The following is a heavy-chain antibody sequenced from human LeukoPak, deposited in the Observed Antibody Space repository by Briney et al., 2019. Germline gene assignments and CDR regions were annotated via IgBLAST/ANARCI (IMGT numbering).Heavy chain of an antibody. V-gene: IGHV3-21*01. CDR1: GFTFSSYS. D-gene: IGHD3-3*01. J-gene: IGHJ5*02. Sequence: PGGSLRLSCAASGFTFSSYSMNWVRQAPGKGLEWVSSISSSSSYIYYADSVKGRFTISRDNAKNSLYLQMNSLRAEDTAVYYCARAYDFWSGYPNWFDPCGQGTLVTVSS. CDR2: ISSSSSYI. CDR3: ARAYDFWSGYPNWFDP.